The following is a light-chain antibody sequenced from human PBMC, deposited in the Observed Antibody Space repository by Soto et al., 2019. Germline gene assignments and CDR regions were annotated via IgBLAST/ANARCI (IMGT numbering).Light chain of an antibody. Sequence: QSVLTQPTSVSGSPGQSITISCTGNHNDIGTYDYVSWYQQHPGRAPRLLIHGVTTRPSGISDRFSASKSGLTASLTISGLQPEDEADDYCSSFTSNRIYVFGHGTKVTVL. CDR1: HNDIGTYDY. CDR3: SSFTSNRIYV. V-gene: IGLV2-14*03. CDR2: GVT. J-gene: IGLJ1*01.